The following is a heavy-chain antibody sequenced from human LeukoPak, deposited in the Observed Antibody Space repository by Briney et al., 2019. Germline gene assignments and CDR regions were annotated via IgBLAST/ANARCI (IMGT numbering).Heavy chain of an antibody. Sequence: PGGSLRLSCAASGFTFSNYALRWVRQAPGKGLQWVSTISITGGSTYYADSVKGRFTISRDNSRNTVSLQMNSLRAEDTAVYYCAKEAPLYCAATNCEEGSFDCWGQGTLVTISS. V-gene: IGHV3-23*01. CDR3: AKEAPLYCAATNCEEGSFDC. D-gene: IGHD2-8*02. CDR2: ISITGGST. CDR1: GFTFSNYA. J-gene: IGHJ4*02.